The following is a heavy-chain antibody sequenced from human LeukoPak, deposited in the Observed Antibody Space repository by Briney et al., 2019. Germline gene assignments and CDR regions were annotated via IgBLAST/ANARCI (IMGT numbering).Heavy chain of an antibody. D-gene: IGHD4-23*01. CDR3: ARSLGYGGNSAVYY. CDR2: INAGNGNT. Sequence: ASVKVSCKASGYTFTSYAMHWVHQAPGQRLEWMGWINAGNGNTKYSQKFQGRVTITRDTSASTAYKELSSLRSDDTAVYYCARSLGYGGNSAVYYWGQGTLVTVSS. V-gene: IGHV1-3*01. J-gene: IGHJ4*02. CDR1: GYTFTSYA.